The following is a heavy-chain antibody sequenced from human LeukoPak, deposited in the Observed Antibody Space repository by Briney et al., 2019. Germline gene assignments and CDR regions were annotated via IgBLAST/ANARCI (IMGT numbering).Heavy chain of an antibody. D-gene: IGHD5-18*01. V-gene: IGHV3-74*01. J-gene: IGHJ6*02. Sequence: GGSLRLSCAASGFSFSTYWMHWVRQAPGKGLVWVSRISSDGSSTTYADSVQGRFTISRDNAKNTLYLQMNSLRAEDTAVYYCAREFVDRGFRYGYDYYYGMDVWGQGTTVTVSS. CDR3: AREFVDRGFRYGYDYYYGMDV. CDR1: GFSFSTYW. CDR2: ISSDGSST.